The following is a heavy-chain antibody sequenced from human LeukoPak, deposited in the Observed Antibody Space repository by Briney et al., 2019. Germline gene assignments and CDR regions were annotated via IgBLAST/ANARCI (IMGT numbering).Heavy chain of an antibody. V-gene: IGHV3-30*14. CDR1: GFTFSSFA. CDR2: ISWDGTNK. CDR3: ARDPGSQRWLQPGDY. J-gene: IGHJ4*02. Sequence: PGGSLRLSCAASGFTFSSFAIHWVRQAPGKGLEWVAVISWDGTNKYYADSVKGRFTISRDNSKNTLYLQMNSLRAEDTAVYYCARDPGSQRWLQPGDYWGQGTLVTVSS. D-gene: IGHD5-24*01.